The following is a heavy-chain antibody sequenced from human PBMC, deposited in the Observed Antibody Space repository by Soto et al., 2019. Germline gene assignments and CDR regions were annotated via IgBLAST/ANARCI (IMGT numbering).Heavy chain of an antibody. Sequence: QVQLVESGGGVVQPGRSLRLSCAASGFTFSSYGMHWVHQAPGKGLEWVAVIWYDGSNKYYADSVKGRFTISRDNSKNTLYLQMNSLRAEDTAVYYCARALFAGCYNPSPAYCGGDCCMPGYWGQGTLVTVSS. D-gene: IGHD2-21*02. CDR3: ARALFAGCYNPSPAYCGGDCCMPGY. CDR2: IWYDGSNK. J-gene: IGHJ4*02. CDR1: GFTFSSYG. V-gene: IGHV3-33*01.